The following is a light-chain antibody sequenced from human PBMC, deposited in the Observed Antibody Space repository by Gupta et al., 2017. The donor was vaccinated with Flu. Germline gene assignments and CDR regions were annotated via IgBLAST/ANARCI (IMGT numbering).Light chain of an antibody. Sequence: RSSQSVLYSSNSKNYLAWYQQKPGQPPKLLIYWASTRESGVPDRFSGSGSGTDFTLTISSLQAEDVAVYYCQQHYDTPPWTFGQGTKVEI. CDR3: QQHYDTPPWT. V-gene: IGKV4-1*01. CDR2: WAS. J-gene: IGKJ1*01. CDR1: QSVLYSSNSKNY.